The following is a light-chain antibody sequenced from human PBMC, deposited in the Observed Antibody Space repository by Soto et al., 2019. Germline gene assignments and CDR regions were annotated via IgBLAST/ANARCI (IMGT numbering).Light chain of an antibody. Sequence: EIVLTQSPGTLSLSPGERATLSCRVSQSVSSSYLAWYQQKPGQAPRLLIYGASSRATAIPDRFSGSGSGTDFKLTISRLEPEDFAMYYCQQYSSPITFGQGTRLEIK. CDR3: QQYSSPIT. CDR2: GAS. J-gene: IGKJ5*01. V-gene: IGKV3-20*01. CDR1: QSVSSSY.